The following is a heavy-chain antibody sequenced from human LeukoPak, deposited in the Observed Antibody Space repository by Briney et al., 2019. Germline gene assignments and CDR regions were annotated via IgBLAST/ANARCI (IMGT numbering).Heavy chain of an antibody. CDR3: ARDKSSIGAFDI. Sequence: GGALRLSCAASGFTFSSYSMNWVRQAPGKGLEWVSSISSSSSYIYYADSVTGRFTISRDNAKNSLYLQMNSLRAEDTAVYYCARDKSSIGAFDIWGQGTMVTVSS. CDR1: GFTFSSYS. D-gene: IGHD3-3*02. V-gene: IGHV3-21*01. J-gene: IGHJ3*02. CDR2: ISSSSSYI.